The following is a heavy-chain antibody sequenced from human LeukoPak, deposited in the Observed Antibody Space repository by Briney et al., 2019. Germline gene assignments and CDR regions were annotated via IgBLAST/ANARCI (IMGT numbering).Heavy chain of an antibody. J-gene: IGHJ4*02. CDR2: INHSGST. V-gene: IGHV4-34*01. D-gene: IGHD5-12*01. CDR3: ARRGWLRQKTFDY. CDR1: GGSFSGYY. Sequence: PSETLSLTCAVYGGSFSGYYWSWIRQAPGKGLEWIGEINHSGSTNYNPSLKSRVTISVDTSKNQFSLKLSSVTAADTAVYYCARRGWLRQKTFDYWGQGTLVTVSS.